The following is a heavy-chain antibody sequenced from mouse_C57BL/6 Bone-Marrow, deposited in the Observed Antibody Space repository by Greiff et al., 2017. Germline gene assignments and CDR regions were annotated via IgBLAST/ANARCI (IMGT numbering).Heavy chain of an antibody. J-gene: IGHJ4*01. V-gene: IGHV14-4*01. CDR3: TTTAMDY. CDR1: GFNIKDDY. CDR2: IDPENGDT. Sequence: DVKLVESGAELVRPGASVKLSCTASGFNIKDDYMHWVKQRPEQGLEWIGWIDPENGDTEYASKVQGKAPITADTSSNTAYLQLSSLTSEDTAVYYCTTTAMDYWGQGTSGTVSS.